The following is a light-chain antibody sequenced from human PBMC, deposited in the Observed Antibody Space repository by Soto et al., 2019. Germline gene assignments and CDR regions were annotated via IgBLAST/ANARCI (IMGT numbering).Light chain of an antibody. J-gene: IGLJ1*01. CDR1: SSNIGAGYD. CDR3: QSYDIRLSGYV. V-gene: IGLV1-40*01. CDR2: GNS. Sequence: QSVLTQPPSVSGAPGQRVTISCTGSSSNIGAGYDVHWYQQLPGTAPKLLIYGNSNRPSGVPDRFSGSKSGTSASLAITGLQAEDEADYYCQSYDIRLSGYVLGTGTNFTVL.